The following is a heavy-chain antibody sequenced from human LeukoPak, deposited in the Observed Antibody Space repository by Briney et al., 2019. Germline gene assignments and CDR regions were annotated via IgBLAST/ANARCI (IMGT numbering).Heavy chain of an antibody. CDR1: GGSISSYY. Sequence: SETLSLTCTVSGGSISSYYWSWIRQPPGKGLEWIGYIYYSGSTNYNPSLKSRVTISVDTSKNQFSLKLSSVTAADTAVYYCARHSYDFWSGYYFDYWGQGTLVTVSS. CDR3: ARHSYDFWSGYYFDY. D-gene: IGHD3-3*01. V-gene: IGHV4-59*01. CDR2: IYYSGST. J-gene: IGHJ4*02.